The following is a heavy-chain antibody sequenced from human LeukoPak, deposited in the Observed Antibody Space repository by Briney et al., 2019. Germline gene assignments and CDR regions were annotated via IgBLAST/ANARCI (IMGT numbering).Heavy chain of an antibody. CDR3: ARGNSRTYYFDY. CDR1: GFTFSSYA. D-gene: IGHD6-13*01. Sequence: GGSLRLSCAASGFTFSSYAMHWVHQAPGKGLEWVAVISYDGSNKYYADSVKGRFTISRDNSKNTLYLQMNSLRAEDTAVYYCARGNSRTYYFDYWGQGTLVTVSS. V-gene: IGHV3-30*04. CDR2: ISYDGSNK. J-gene: IGHJ4*02.